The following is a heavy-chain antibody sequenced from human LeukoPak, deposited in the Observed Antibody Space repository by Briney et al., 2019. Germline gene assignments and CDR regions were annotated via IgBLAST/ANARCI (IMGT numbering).Heavy chain of an antibody. Sequence: PSETLSLTCTVSGGSISHYYWSWIRQPPGKGLEWIGYIYYSGSTNYNPSLKSRVTISVDTSKNQFSLKLSSVTAADTAVYYCARGDYYFDYWGQGTLVTVSS. CDR1: GGSISHYY. J-gene: IGHJ4*02. V-gene: IGHV4-59*12. CDR3: ARGDYYFDY. CDR2: IYYSGST.